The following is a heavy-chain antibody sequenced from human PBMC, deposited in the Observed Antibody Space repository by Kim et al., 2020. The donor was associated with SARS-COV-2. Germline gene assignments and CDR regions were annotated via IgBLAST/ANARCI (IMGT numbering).Heavy chain of an antibody. Sequence: GGSLRLSCAASGFTFSSYGMHWVRQAPGKGLEWVAVIWYDGSNKYYADSVKGRFTISRDNSKNTLYLQMNSLRAEETAVYYCARDGGAAAGRYFQHWGQGTLVTVSS. V-gene: IGHV3-33*01. D-gene: IGHD6-13*01. J-gene: IGHJ1*01. CDR1: GFTFSSYG. CDR3: ARDGGAAAGRYFQH. CDR2: IWYDGSNK.